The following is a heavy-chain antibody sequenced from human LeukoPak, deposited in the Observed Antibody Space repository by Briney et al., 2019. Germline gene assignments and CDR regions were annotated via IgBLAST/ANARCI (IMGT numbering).Heavy chain of an antibody. CDR1: GFIFSTCG. Sequence: GGSLRLSCEASGFIFSTCGMSWVRQAPGKGLEWVSGIRGSGSNTDYVGSVKGRFAISRDNSKNTLYLQMNSLRAEDTAVYYCAKGLRELWGDAFDLWGQGTMVTVSS. V-gene: IGHV3-23*01. CDR2: IRGSGSNT. CDR3: AKGLRELWGDAFDL. J-gene: IGHJ3*01. D-gene: IGHD5-12*01.